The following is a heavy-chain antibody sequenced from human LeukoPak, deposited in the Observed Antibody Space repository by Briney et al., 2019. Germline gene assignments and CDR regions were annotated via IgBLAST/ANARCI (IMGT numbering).Heavy chain of an antibody. Sequence: SVKVSCQASGGTFSSYAISWVRQAPGQGLGWMGGIIPIFGTANYAQKFQGRVTITADKSTSTAYMELSSLRSEDTAVYYCARAGDYGDGWFDPWGQGTLVTVSS. V-gene: IGHV1-69*06. CDR1: GGTFSSYA. J-gene: IGHJ5*02. CDR3: ARAGDYGDGWFDP. D-gene: IGHD4-17*01. CDR2: IIPIFGTA.